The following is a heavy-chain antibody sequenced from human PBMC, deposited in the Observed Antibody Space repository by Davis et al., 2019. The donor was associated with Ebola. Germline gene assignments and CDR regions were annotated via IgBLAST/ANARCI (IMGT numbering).Heavy chain of an antibody. V-gene: IGHV4-4*02. J-gene: IGHJ5*02. CDR1: GGSISSSNW. CDR3: ARVRLSGITSWLDP. D-gene: IGHD1-26*01. CDR2: IYHSGST. Sequence: SETLSLTCTVSGGSISSSNWWSWVRQPPGKGLEWIGEIYHSGSTNYNPSLKSRVTISVDKSKNQFSLKLSSVTAADTAVYYCARVRLSGITSWLDPWGQGTLVTVSS.